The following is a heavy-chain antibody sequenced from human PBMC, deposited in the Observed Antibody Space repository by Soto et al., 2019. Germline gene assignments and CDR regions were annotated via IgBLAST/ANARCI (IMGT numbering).Heavy chain of an antibody. Sequence: EVQVVESGGYLVKPGGSLRLSCAAAAFSEMHWVHQAPGKGLEWVGRIRRETDGGTPDYAATVKGRFFISRDDSRNMFYLQMNSLQTEDTAVYYCSTLYRVDPWGQGTLVTVSS. CDR3: STLYRVDP. V-gene: IGHV3-15*07. D-gene: IGHD1-26*01. J-gene: IGHJ5*02. CDR2: IRRETDGGTP. CDR1: AFSE.